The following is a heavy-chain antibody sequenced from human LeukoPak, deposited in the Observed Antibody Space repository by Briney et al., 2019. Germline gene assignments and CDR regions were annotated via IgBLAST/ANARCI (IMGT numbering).Heavy chain of an antibody. J-gene: IGHJ4*02. CDR3: AKRGVVIRVILVGFHKEAYYFDS. CDR1: GFTFSSYS. CDR2: ISSSSGTI. V-gene: IGHV3-48*04. Sequence: GGSLRLSCAASGFTFSSYSMNWVRQAPGKGLEWVSYISSSSGTIYYADSVKGRFTISRDNAKNSLYLQMNSLRAEDTAVYFCAKRGVVIRVILVGFHKEAYYFDSWGQGALVTVSS. D-gene: IGHD3-22*01.